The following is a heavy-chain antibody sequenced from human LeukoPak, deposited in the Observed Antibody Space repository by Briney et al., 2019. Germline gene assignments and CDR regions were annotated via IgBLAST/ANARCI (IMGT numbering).Heavy chain of an antibody. Sequence: WGSRRLSCAASGFTFSSYWMSWVRQAPGKGLEWVANIKQDGSEKYYVDSVKGRFTISRDNAKNSLYLQMNSLRAEDTAVYYCASFSGSYPFDYWGQGTLVTVSS. V-gene: IGHV3-7*03. CDR2: IKQDGSEK. J-gene: IGHJ4*02. CDR1: GFTFSSYW. D-gene: IGHD1-26*01. CDR3: ASFSGSYPFDY.